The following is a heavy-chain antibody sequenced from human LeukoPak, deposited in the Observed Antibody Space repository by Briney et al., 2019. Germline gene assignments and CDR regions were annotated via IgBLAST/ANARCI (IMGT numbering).Heavy chain of an antibody. D-gene: IGHD3-10*01. CDR2: IYYSGST. J-gene: IGHJ4*02. CDR3: ARLPVREVIALDY. CDR1: GGSISSYY. V-gene: IGHV4-59*08. Sequence: SETLSLTCSVSGGSISSYYCSWIRQPPGKGLEWIGYIYYSGSTNYNPSLKSRVTISVDTSKNQFSLKLSSVTAADTAVYYCARLPVREVIALDYWGQGTLVTVSS.